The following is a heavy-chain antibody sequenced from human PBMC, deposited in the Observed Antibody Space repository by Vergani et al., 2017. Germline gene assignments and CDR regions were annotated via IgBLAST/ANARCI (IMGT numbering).Heavy chain of an antibody. J-gene: IGHJ5*02. D-gene: IGHD3-3*01. V-gene: IGHV4-31*03. CDR3: ASSREEDFWSGLGTYNWFDP. Sequence: QVQLQESGPGLVKPSQTLSLTCTVSGGSISSGGYYWSWIRQHPGKGLEWIGYIYYSGSTYYNPSLKRRVTVSVDTSKNQFSLKLSSVTAADTAVYYCASSREEDFWSGLGTYNWFDPWGQGTLVTVSS. CDR2: IYYSGST. CDR1: GGSISSGGYY.